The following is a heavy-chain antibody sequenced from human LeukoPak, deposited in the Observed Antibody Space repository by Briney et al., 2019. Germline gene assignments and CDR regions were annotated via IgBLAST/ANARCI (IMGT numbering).Heavy chain of an antibody. CDR1: GFTFSSYS. CDR3: ARGRLIVGATIAFDI. J-gene: IGHJ3*02. CDR2: ISSSSSYI. D-gene: IGHD1-26*01. Sequence: PGGSLRLSCAASGFTFSSYSMNWVRQAPGKGLEWVSSISSSSSYIYYADSVKGRFTISRDNAKNSLYLQMNSLRAEDTAVYYCARGRLIVGATIAFDIWGQGTMVTVSS. V-gene: IGHV3-21*01.